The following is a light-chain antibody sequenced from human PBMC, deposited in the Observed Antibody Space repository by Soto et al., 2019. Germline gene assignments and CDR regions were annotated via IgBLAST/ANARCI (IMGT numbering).Light chain of an antibody. CDR3: QQYGSSRRT. V-gene: IGKV3-20*01. Sequence: EIVLTQSPGALSFSPGGRGNLSFRASQKVSSHYLTWYQQKTSQDPQLPIYGASTKAPCNPDRFSGSGSGTDFTLTISRLEPEDFAVYHCQQYGSSRRTFGPGTKVDIK. J-gene: IGKJ3*01. CDR2: GAS. CDR1: QKVSSHY.